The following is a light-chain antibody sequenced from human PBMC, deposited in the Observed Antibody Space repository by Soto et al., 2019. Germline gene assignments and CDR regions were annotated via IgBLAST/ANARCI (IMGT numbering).Light chain of an antibody. CDR3: QQRSNWPPRYT. J-gene: IGKJ2*01. V-gene: IGKV3-11*01. CDR1: QSVSSY. CDR2: DAS. Sequence: EIVLTQSPATLSLSPGERATLSCRASQSVSSYVAWYQQKPGQAPRLLIYDASNRATGIPARFSRRGSGTDFTLTISILEPEDFAVYYCQQRSNWPPRYTFGQGTKLEIK.